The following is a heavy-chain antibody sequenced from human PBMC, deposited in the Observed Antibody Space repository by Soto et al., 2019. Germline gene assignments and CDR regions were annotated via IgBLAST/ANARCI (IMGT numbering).Heavy chain of an antibody. CDR1: GYTFTSYG. J-gene: IGHJ6*02. CDR2: ISAYNGNT. D-gene: IGHD5-18*01. Sequence: QVQLVQSGAEVKKTGASVKVSCKASGYTFTSYGISWVRQAPGQGLEWMGWISAYNGNTNYAQKLQGRVTMTTDTSTSTAYMELRSLRSDDTAVYYCAAGYSYGPLNYYYGMDVWGQGTTVTVSS. V-gene: IGHV1-18*01. CDR3: AAGYSYGPLNYYYGMDV.